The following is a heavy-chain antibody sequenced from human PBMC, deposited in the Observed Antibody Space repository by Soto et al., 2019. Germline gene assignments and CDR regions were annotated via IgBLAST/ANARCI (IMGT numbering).Heavy chain of an antibody. CDR3: ARDPELIVVVPFFDY. CDR2: ISYDGSNK. V-gene: IGHV3-30-3*01. D-gene: IGHD3-22*01. Sequence: GGSLRLSCAASGFTFSSYAMHWVRQAPGKGLEWVAVISYDGSNKYYADSVKGRFTISRDNSKNTLYLQMNSLRAEDTAVYYCARDPELIVVVPFFDYWGQGTLVTVSS. J-gene: IGHJ4*02. CDR1: GFTFSSYA.